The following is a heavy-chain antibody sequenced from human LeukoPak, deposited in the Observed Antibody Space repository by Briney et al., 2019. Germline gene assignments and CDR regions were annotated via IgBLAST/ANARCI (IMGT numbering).Heavy chain of an antibody. J-gene: IGHJ4*02. CDR3: ARVPDYDILTGYPYYFDY. V-gene: IGHV1-69*13. CDR2: IIPIFGTA. Sequence: SVKVSRKASGGTFSSYAISWVRQAPGQGLEWMGGIIPIFGTANYAQKFQGRVTITADESTSTAYMELSSLRSEDTAVYYCARVPDYDILTGYPYYFDYWGQGTLVTVSS. CDR1: GGTFSSYA. D-gene: IGHD3-9*01.